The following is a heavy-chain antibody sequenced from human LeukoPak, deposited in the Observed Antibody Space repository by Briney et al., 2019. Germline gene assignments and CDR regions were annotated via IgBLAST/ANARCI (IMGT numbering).Heavy chain of an antibody. J-gene: IGHJ4*02. CDR2: ISADNGNT. CDR3: ARELAAARNDY. V-gene: IGHV1-18*01. CDR1: GYTFTSYG. Sequence: GASVKVSCKASGYTFTSYGISWVRQAPGQGLEWMGWISADNGNTNYAQKLQGRVTMTTDTSTSTAYMEPRSLRSDDTAVYYGARELAAARNDYWGQGTLVTVSS. D-gene: IGHD6-13*01.